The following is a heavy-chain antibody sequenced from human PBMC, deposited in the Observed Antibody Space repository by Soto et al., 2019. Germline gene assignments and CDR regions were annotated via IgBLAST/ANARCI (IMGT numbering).Heavy chain of an antibody. V-gene: IGHV3-74*01. J-gene: IGHJ4*02. CDR2: ISDDGGST. CDR1: GFTFSNYW. D-gene: IGHD7-27*01. CDR3: VRAGANDF. Sequence: EGQLVESGGGLVQPGGSLRLFCAASGFTFSNYWMHWVRQAPGKGLVWVSRISDDGGSTTYADSVKGRFTISRDNAKNMLYLQMNSLRAEDTTVYYCVRAGANDFWGQGTLVTVSS.